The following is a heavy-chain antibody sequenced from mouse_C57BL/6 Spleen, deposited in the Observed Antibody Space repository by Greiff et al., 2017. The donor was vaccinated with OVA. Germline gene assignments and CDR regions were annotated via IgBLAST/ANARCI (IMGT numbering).Heavy chain of an antibody. CDR2: IWSGGST. V-gene: IGHV2-2*01. Sequence: QVQLKQSGPGLVQPSQRLSITCTVSGFSLTSYGVHWVRQSPGKGLEWLGVIWSGGSTDYNAAFISRLSISKDNSKSQVFFKMNSLQADDTAIYYCATAYYSTPFAYWGQGTLVTVSA. CDR1: GFSLTSYG. CDR3: ATAYYSTPFAY. J-gene: IGHJ3*01. D-gene: IGHD2-5*01.